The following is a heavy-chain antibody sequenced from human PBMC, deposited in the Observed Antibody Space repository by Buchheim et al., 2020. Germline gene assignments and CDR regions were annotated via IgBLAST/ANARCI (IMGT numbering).Heavy chain of an antibody. CDR2: ISSTRNHI. CDR1: GFTLSRHS. V-gene: IGHV3-21*01. CDR3: VRDPSQASFWYFDF. Sequence: EVQLEESGGGLVKPGGSLRLSCAASGFTLSRHSMNWVRQAPGKGLEWLACISSTRNHIFYADSVKGRFTVSRGNAKNEVFLQMTSLTVEDTALYYCVRDPSQASFWYFDFWGQGTL. J-gene: IGHJ4*02. D-gene: IGHD3-3*01.